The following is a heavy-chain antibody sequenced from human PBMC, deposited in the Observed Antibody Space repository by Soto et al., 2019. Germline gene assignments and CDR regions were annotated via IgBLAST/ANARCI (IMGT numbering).Heavy chain of an antibody. CDR1: GFTFTGYY. D-gene: IGHD3-16*01. J-gene: IGHJ4*02. CDR3: ARDQRSYGEPPFDY. V-gene: IGHV1-2*02. CDR2: IKSNGDDT. Sequence: ASVKVSCKASGFTFTGYYIRWVRQVPGQGLEWMGWIKSNGDDTKYAQKFQDRVTMTRDTSMNTVYMEVSRLRSDDTAVYYCARDQRSYGEPPFDYWGQGTLVTVSS.